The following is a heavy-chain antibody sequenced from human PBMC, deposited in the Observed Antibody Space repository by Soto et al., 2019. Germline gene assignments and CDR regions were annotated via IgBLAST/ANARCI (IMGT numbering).Heavy chain of an antibody. CDR2: ISGSGDST. J-gene: IGHJ4*02. Sequence: GGSLRLSCVASGFTFRSYSMSWVRQAPGKGLEWVSAISGSGDSTPYTDAVKGRFTISRDNSKNTLFLQMNSLRAEDTAVYYCAKHLIKGTRDYWGQGALVTVSS. CDR1: GFTFRSYS. CDR3: AKHLIKGTRDY. V-gene: IGHV3-23*01. D-gene: IGHD1-7*01.